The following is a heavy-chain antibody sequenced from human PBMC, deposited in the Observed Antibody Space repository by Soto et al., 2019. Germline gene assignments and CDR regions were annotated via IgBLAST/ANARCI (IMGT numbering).Heavy chain of an antibody. J-gene: IGHJ4*02. V-gene: IGHV3-30*18. D-gene: IGHD6-6*01. Sequence: GGSLRLSCAASGFTFSSYGMHWVRQAPGKGLEWVAVISYDGSNKYYADSVKGRFTISRDNSKNTLYLQMNSLRAEDTAVYYCAKDSSSSTFDYWGQGTLVPVSS. CDR1: GFTFSSYG. CDR3: AKDSSSSTFDY. CDR2: ISYDGSNK.